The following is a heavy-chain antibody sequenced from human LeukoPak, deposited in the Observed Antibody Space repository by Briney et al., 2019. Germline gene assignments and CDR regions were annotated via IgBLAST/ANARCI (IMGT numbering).Heavy chain of an antibody. J-gene: IGHJ4*02. CDR2: IYYSGRT. CDR3: ASGGRDGYDFDY. D-gene: IGHD5-24*01. V-gene: IGHV4-59*01. Sequence: SETLSLTCTVSSGSISSYYWSWIRQPPGKGLEWIGYIYYSGRTNYNPSLKSRVTISVDTSKNQFSLKLSSVTAADTAVYYCASGGRDGYDFDYWGQGTLVTVSS. CDR1: SGSISSYY.